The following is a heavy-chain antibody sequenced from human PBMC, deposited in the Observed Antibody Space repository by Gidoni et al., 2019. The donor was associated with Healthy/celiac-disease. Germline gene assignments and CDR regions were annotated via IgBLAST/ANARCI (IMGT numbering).Heavy chain of an antibody. D-gene: IGHD6-19*01. CDR3: ARAQSSGWRQYNWFDP. CDR1: GGSISSSSYY. J-gene: IGHJ5*02. Sequence: QLPLQESGPGLVKPSETLSLTCTVSGGSISSSSYYWGWIRQPPGKGLEWIGSIYYSGSTYYNPSLKSRVTISVDTSKNQFSLKLSSVTAADTAVYYCARAQSSGWRQYNWFDPWGQGTLVTVSS. V-gene: IGHV4-39*07. CDR2: IYYSGST.